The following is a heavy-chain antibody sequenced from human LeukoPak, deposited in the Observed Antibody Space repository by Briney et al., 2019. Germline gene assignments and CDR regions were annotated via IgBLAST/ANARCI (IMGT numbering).Heavy chain of an antibody. CDR1: GGSFSGYY. Sequence: PSETLSLTCAVYGGSFSGYYWSWIRQPPGKGLEWIGEINHSGSTNYNPSLKSRVTISVDTSKNQFSLKLSSVTAADTAVYYGARARSSGWYAYWFDPWGQGTLVTVSS. D-gene: IGHD6-19*01. J-gene: IGHJ5*02. V-gene: IGHV4-34*01. CDR2: INHSGST. CDR3: ARARSSGWYAYWFDP.